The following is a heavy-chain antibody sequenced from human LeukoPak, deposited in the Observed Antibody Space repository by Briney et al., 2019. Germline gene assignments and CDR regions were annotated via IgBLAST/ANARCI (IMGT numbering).Heavy chain of an antibody. CDR2: IWYDGSNK. D-gene: IGHD5-12*01. V-gene: IGHV3-33*01. J-gene: IGHJ4*02. Sequence: PGGSLRLSCAASGFTFSSYGMHWVRQAPGKGLEWVALIWYDGSNKYYADSVKGRLTISRDNSKNTLYLQMNSLRAEDTAVYYCVTGGYTYIYWGQGTLVTVSS. CDR3: VTGGYTYIY. CDR1: GFTFSSYG.